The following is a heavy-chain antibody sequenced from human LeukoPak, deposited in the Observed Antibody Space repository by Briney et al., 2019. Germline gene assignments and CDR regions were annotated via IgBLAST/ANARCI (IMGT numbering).Heavy chain of an antibody. CDR1: GFTFSSYE. Sequence: GRSLRLSCAASGFTFSSYEMNWVRQAPGKGLEWVSYISSSGSTIYYADSVKGRFTISRDNAKNSLYLQMNSLRAEDTAVYYCARGDSGYSYGPGVLDYWGQGTLVTVSS. D-gene: IGHD5-18*01. J-gene: IGHJ4*02. CDR3: ARGDSGYSYGPGVLDY. CDR2: ISSSGSTI. V-gene: IGHV3-48*03.